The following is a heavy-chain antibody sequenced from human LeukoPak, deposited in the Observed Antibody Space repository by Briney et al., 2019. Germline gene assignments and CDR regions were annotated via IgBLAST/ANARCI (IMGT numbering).Heavy chain of an antibody. CDR2: ISAYNGNT. J-gene: IGHJ3*02. V-gene: IGHV1-18*01. Sequence: ASVKVSCKASGYTFTSYGISWVRQAPGQGLEWMGWISAYNGNTNYAQKLQGRVTMTRNTSISTAYMELSSLRSDDTAVYYCTRDHPTASGSDAFDIWGQGTMVTVSS. CDR3: TRDHPTASGSDAFDI. CDR1: GYTFTSYG. D-gene: IGHD6-13*01.